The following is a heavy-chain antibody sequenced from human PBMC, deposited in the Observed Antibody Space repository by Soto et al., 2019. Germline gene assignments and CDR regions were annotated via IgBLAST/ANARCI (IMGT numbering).Heavy chain of an antibody. Sequence: QLQLQESGSGLVKPSQTLSLTCAVSGGSISSGGYSWSWIRQPPGKGLEWIGYIYHSGSTYHNPSLKSRVTISVDRFKNQLSLKLSSVTAADTAVYYFASGLMTTLHYWGQGTLVTVSS. CDR1: GGSISSGGYS. J-gene: IGHJ4*02. V-gene: IGHV4-30-2*01. D-gene: IGHD4-17*01. CDR2: IYHSGST. CDR3: ASGLMTTLHY.